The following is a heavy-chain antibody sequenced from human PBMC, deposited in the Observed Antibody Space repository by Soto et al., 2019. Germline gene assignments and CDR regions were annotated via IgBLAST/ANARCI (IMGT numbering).Heavy chain of an antibody. CDR1: GFTVSSNY. J-gene: IGHJ6*03. CDR3: ARDLQTPHCSGGSCYPYYYYYMDV. V-gene: IGHV3-66*01. CDR2: IYSGGST. Sequence: GGSLRLSCAASGFTVSSNYMSWVRQAPGKGLEWVSVIYSGGSTYYADSVKGRFTISRDNSKNTLYLQRNSLRAEDTAVYYCARDLQTPHCSGGSCYPYYYYYMDVWGKGTTVTVSS. D-gene: IGHD2-15*01.